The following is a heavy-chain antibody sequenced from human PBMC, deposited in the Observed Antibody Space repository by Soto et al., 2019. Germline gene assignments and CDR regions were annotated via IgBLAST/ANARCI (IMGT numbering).Heavy chain of an antibody. Sequence: PVGSLRLSCAASVFTFSSYAMSCVRHAPGKWLEWVSAISGSGGSTYYADSVKGRFTISRDNSKNTLYLQMNSLRAEDTAVYYCARDRGSGAIVVVPDAPVHYWGQGTLVTVSS. CDR2: ISGSGGST. CDR3: ARDRGSGAIVVVPDAPVHY. V-gene: IGHV3-23*01. D-gene: IGHD2-2*01. CDR1: VFTFSSYA. J-gene: IGHJ4*02.